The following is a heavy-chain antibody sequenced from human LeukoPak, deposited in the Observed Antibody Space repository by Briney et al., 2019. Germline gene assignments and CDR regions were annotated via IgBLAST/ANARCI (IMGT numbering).Heavy chain of an antibody. CDR3: ARDALPIIVVVPAAISNWFDP. CDR2: IYTSGST. Sequence: PSETLSLTCTVSGGSISSYYWSWIRQPPGKGLEWIGRIYTSGSTNYNPSLKSRVTMSVDTSKNQFSLKLSSVTAADTAVYYCARDALPIIVVVPAAISNWFDPWGQGTLVTVSS. J-gene: IGHJ5*02. V-gene: IGHV4-4*07. CDR1: GGSISSYY. D-gene: IGHD2-2*01.